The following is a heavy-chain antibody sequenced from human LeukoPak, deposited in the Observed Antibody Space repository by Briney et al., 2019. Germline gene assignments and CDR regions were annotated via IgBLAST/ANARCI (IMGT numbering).Heavy chain of an antibody. Sequence: PSETLSLTCAVYGGSFSGYYWSWIRQPPGKGLEWIGEINHSGSTNYNPSLKSRVTISVDTSKNQFSLKLSSVTAADTAVYYCARMPYSSSSYWGQGTLVTVSS. CDR3: ARMPYSSSSY. V-gene: IGHV4-34*01. CDR2: INHSGST. CDR1: GGSFSGYY. J-gene: IGHJ4*02. D-gene: IGHD6-6*01.